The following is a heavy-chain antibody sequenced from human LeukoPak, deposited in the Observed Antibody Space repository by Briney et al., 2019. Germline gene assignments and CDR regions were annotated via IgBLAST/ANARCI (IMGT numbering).Heavy chain of an antibody. CDR1: GYTFTGYY. CDR3: AREKRVAGSRGGFDP. Sequence: GASVKVSCKASGYTFTGYYMHWVRQAPGQGLEWMGWINPNSGGTNYAQKFQGRVTMTRGTSISTAYMELSRLRSDDTAVYYCAREKRVAGSRGGFDPWGQGTLVTVSS. V-gene: IGHV1-2*02. CDR2: INPNSGGT. J-gene: IGHJ5*02. D-gene: IGHD6-19*01.